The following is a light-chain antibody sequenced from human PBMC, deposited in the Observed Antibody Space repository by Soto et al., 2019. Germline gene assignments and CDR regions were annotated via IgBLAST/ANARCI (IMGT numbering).Light chain of an antibody. Sequence: EIVLTQSPGTLSLSPGDRATLSCRASQSLSVSYIAWYHQKPGQAPRLLIYSTSTRATGIPDRFSGRGSGTHFTLAISRLEPEDFAVYYCHQFGDSPQTFGQGTKVEV. V-gene: IGKV3-20*01. CDR3: HQFGDSPQT. CDR2: STS. J-gene: IGKJ1*01. CDR1: QSLSVSY.